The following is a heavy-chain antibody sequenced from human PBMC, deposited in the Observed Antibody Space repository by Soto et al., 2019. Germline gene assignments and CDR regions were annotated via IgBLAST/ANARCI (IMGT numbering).Heavy chain of an antibody. Sequence: GGSLRLSCAASGFTFSSYSMNWVRQAPGKGLEWVSYISSSSSTIYYADSVKGRFTISRDNAKNSLYLQMNSLRDEDTAVYYCARDSLVGAVFGWVDVWGQGTTVTVSS. CDR1: GFTFSSYS. J-gene: IGHJ6*02. CDR3: ARDSLVGAVFGWVDV. V-gene: IGHV3-48*02. CDR2: ISSSSSTI. D-gene: IGHD1-26*01.